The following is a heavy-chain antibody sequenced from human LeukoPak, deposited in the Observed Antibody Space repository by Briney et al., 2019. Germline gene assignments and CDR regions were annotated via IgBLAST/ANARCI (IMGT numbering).Heavy chain of an antibody. D-gene: IGHD3-3*01. CDR1: GFTFSSYG. CDR3: ARGSLPSYGFWSGYSYYFDY. Sequence: PGGSLRLSCAASGFTFSSYGMHWVRQAPGEGLEWVAVIWYDGSNKYYADSVKGRFTISRDNSKNTLYLQMNSLRAEDTAVYYCARGSLPSYGFWSGYSYYFDYWGQGTLVTVSS. J-gene: IGHJ4*02. CDR2: IWYDGSNK. V-gene: IGHV3-33*01.